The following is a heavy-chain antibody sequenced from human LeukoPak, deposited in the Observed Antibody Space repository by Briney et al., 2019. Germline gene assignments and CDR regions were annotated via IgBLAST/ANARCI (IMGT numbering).Heavy chain of an antibody. CDR2: IIPIFGTA. Sequence: ASVKVSCKASGGTFSSYAVSWVRQAPGQGLEWMGGIIPIFGTANYAQKFQGRVTITTDESTSTAYMELSSLRSEDTAVYYCARGGSPFAAFYDSSGYQYLYWGQGTLVTVSS. CDR3: ARGGSPFAAFYDSSGYQYLY. CDR1: GGTFSSYA. V-gene: IGHV1-69*05. D-gene: IGHD3-22*01. J-gene: IGHJ4*02.